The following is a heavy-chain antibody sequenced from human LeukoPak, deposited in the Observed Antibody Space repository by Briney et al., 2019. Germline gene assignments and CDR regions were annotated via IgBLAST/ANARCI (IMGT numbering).Heavy chain of an antibody. Sequence: SGPTLVNPTQTLTLTCTFSGFSLSTSGVGVGWIRQPPGKALEWLALIYWDDDKRYSPSLKSRLTITKGTSKNQVVLTMTNMDPVDTATYYCAHTRTYDTSGLIPSWGQGTLVTVSS. CDR2: IYWDDDK. V-gene: IGHV2-5*02. CDR1: GFSLSTSGVG. D-gene: IGHD3-22*01. J-gene: IGHJ5*02. CDR3: AHTRTYDTSGLIPS.